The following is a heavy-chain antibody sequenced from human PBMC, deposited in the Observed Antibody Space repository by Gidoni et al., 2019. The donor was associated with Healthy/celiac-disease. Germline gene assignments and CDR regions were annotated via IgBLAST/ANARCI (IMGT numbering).Heavy chain of an antibody. CDR1: GFTFRSYA. D-gene: IGHD4-17*01. CDR3: ARETTVTTEYYFDY. Sequence: QVQLVESGGGVVQPGRSLRLSCAASGFTFRSYAMHWGRQAPGKGLEWVAVISYDGSNKYYADSVKGRFTISRDNSKNTLYLQMNSLRAEDTAVYYCARETTVTTEYYFDYWGQGTLVTVSS. CDR2: ISYDGSNK. J-gene: IGHJ4*02. V-gene: IGHV3-30*04.